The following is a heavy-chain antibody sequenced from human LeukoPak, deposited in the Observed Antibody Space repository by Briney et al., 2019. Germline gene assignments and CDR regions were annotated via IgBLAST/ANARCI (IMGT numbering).Heavy chain of an antibody. D-gene: IGHD3-9*01. CDR1: GFIFSGYG. Sequence: GRSLRLSCAASGFIFSGYGMHWVRQAPGKGLEWVAIISYDGTNKYYADSVRGRFTISRDNSKNTLYLQMNSLRAEDTAVYYCARDFGWLSGFDNWGQGTLVTVSS. CDR3: ARDFGWLSGFDN. V-gene: IGHV3-30*19. J-gene: IGHJ4*02. CDR2: ISYDGTNK.